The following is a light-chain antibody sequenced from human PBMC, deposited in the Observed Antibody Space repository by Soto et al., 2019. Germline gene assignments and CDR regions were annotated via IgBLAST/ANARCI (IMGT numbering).Light chain of an antibody. Sequence: EIVLTQSPATLSLSPWERATLSRRASQSVSSYLAWYQQKPGQAPRLLIYDASNRATGIPARFSGSGSGTDFTLTISSLEPEDFAVYYCQQHSNWPPITVGQVTRLEIK. V-gene: IGKV3-11*01. CDR1: QSVSSY. J-gene: IGKJ5*01. CDR2: DAS. CDR3: QQHSNWPPIT.